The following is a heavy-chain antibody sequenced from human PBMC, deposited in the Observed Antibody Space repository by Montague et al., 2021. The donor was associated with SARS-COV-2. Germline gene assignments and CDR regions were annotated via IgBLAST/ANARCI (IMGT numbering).Heavy chain of an antibody. D-gene: IGHD1-1*01. CDR3: ARAQNICFIANCVNDFDL. J-gene: IGHJ4*02. Sequence: SETLSLTCSVSGGSISNYYWTWIRQPPGKGLQWIGYIFYTGSTKFNPSLKSRVSMSLDTSKNHFSLRLSAVTAADTAGYCCARAQNICFIANCVNDFDLWGRGALVTVSS. CDR1: GGSISNYY. CDR2: IFYTGST. V-gene: IGHV4-59*01.